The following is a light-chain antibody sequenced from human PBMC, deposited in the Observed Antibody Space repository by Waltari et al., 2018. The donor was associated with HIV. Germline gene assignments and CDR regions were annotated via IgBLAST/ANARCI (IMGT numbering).Light chain of an antibody. CDR1: HSDICAYHF. J-gene: IGLJ1*01. CDR2: DVS. Sequence: QSALTQPASVSGSPGQSLTMSCSGLHSDICAYHFVSWYQQYPGKAPILILYDVSSRPSGVSNRVSGSKSGNTASLTISGLQSDDEADYYCCSYSSSTTLYVFGTGTKVTVL. V-gene: IGLV2-14*03. CDR3: CSYSSSTTLYV.